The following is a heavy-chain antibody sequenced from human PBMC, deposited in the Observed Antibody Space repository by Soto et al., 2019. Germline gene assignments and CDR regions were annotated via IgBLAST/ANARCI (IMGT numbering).Heavy chain of an antibody. J-gene: IGHJ6*02. D-gene: IGHD5-12*01. CDR2: IIPIFGTA. Sequence: AVKVSCKASGGTFSSYAISWVRQAPGQGLEWMGGIIPIFGTANYAQKFQGRVTITADESTSTAYMELSSLRSEDTAVYYCASALNVDIVGNYYYGMDVWGQGTPVTVSS. CDR3: ASALNVDIVGNYYYGMDV. V-gene: IGHV1-69*13. CDR1: GGTFSSYA.